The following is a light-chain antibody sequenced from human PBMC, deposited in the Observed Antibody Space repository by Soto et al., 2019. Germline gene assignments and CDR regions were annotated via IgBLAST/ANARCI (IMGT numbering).Light chain of an antibody. CDR3: QQYGTSEII. V-gene: IGKV3-20*01. CDR1: QSVSSN. CDR2: DTS. Sequence: EIVMTQSPATLSVSPGERATLSCRASQSVSSNLAWYQQKPGQAPRLLIYDTSSRATGIPDRYSASGSGTDFTLTIRRLEPEDFAVFFCQQYGTSEIIFGQGTRLEIK. J-gene: IGKJ5*01.